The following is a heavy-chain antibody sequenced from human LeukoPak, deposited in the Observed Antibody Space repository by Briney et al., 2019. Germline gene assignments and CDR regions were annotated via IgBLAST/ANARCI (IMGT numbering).Heavy chain of an antibody. V-gene: IGHV3-53*01. CDR3: ARDHSSSTLDP. Sequence: PGGSLRLSCAASGFTVSSNYMSWVRQAPGKGLEWVSVIYSGGSTYYADSVKGRFTISRDNSKNTLYLQMNSLRAEDTAVYYCARDHSSSTLDPRGQGTLVTVSS. CDR1: GFTVSSNY. J-gene: IGHJ5*02. CDR2: IYSGGST. D-gene: IGHD6-6*01.